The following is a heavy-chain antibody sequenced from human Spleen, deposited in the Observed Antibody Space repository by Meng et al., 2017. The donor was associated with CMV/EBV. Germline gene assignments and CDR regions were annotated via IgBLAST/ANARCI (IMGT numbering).Heavy chain of an antibody. CDR3: ARDLVGYDAFDI. D-gene: IGHD3-22*01. V-gene: IGHV1-46*01. CDR2: INPDGGTT. CDR1: GSTFITYY. Sequence: SSGSTFITYYIHWVRQAPGQGLEWMGRINPDGGTTTYSQKFQGGVTLTSDTSTNTVYMELSRLRYEDTAVYYCARDLVGYDAFDIWGQGTMVTVSS. J-gene: IGHJ3*02.